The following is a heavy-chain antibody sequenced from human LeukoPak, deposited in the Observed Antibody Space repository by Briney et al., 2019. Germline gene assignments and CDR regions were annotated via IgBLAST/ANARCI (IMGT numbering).Heavy chain of an antibody. D-gene: IGHD2-15*01. CDR1: GGSISSHY. V-gene: IGHV4-59*11. CDR2: ISNSGST. Sequence: SETLSLTCTISGGSISSHYWTWIRQSPVKGLEWIGDISNSGSTSYNPSLKSRVTISIDTSKNQFSLKLSSVTAADTAVYYCGRDALVGYFSYYYMDVWGKGTTVTVSS. J-gene: IGHJ6*03. CDR3: GRDALVGYFSYYYMDV.